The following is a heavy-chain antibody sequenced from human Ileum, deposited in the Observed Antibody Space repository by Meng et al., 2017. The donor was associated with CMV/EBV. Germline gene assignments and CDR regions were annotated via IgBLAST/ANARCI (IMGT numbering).Heavy chain of an antibody. V-gene: IGHV4-34*01. CDR1: GESFSGDY. CDR2: INQSGGT. Sequence: QGHMKRCGARRFMPSETLSLPCAVYGESFSGDYWSWIRQPPGKGLEWVGEINQSGGTNYNPSLKSRVTISADTSKNQFSLKLTSLTAADTAVYYCAILTTVTTHSFYHYYMDVWGEGTPVTVSS. J-gene: IGHJ6*03. D-gene: IGHD4-11*01. CDR3: AILTTVTTHSFYHYYMDV.